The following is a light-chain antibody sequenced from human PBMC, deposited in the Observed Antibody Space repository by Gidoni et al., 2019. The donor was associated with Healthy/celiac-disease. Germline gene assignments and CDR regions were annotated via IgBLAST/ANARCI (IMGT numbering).Light chain of an antibody. J-gene: IGKJ4*01. V-gene: IGKV3-20*01. CDR1: QTVSANF. CDR3: QQYGAPPLT. CDR2: DAS. Sequence: EIVLTQFPGTLSVSPGERATLFCRATQTVSANFLAWYQQKPGQPPTLLIYDASRRATGVPDRFSGSGSGTDFSLTINRRQTEDSALYYCQQYGAPPLTFGGGTRVEI.